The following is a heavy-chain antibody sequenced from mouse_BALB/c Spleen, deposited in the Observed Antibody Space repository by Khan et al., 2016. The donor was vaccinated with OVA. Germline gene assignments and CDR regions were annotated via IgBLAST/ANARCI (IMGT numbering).Heavy chain of an antibody. D-gene: IGHD2-3*01. J-gene: IGHJ2*01. CDR1: DYTFTDYA. CDR3: ARPAYDGYYDY. Sequence: QVQLKQSGSELVRPGVSVKISCKGSDYTFTDYAMHWVKLSHAKSLQWIGLISTYSGNTNYNQNFKVKATMTVDKSSSTAYMELARLTSDDSAIYYCARPAYDGYYDYWGQGTTLTVSS. CDR2: ISTYSGNT. V-gene: IGHV1S137*01.